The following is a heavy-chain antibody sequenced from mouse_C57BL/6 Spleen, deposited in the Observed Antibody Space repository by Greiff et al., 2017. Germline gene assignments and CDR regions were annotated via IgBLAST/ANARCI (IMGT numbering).Heavy chain of an antibody. D-gene: IGHD2-13*01. CDR2: ISSGSSTI. J-gene: IGHJ4*01. Sequence: EVHLVESGGGLVKPGGSLKLSCAASGFTFSDYGMHWVRQAPEKGLEWVAYISSGSSTISYADTVKGRFTISRDNAKNTLFLQMTSLRSEDTARYDWARAWGDYGFYYARDDWGQGTAVTVSS. V-gene: IGHV5-17*01. CDR3: ARAWGDYGFYYARDD. CDR1: GFTFSDYG.